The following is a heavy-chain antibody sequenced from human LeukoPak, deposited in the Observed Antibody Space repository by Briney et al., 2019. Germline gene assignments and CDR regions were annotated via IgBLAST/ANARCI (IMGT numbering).Heavy chain of an antibody. CDR1: GFTFDDYA. J-gene: IGHJ1*01. CDR3: AKGFDSSGYYPEYFQH. D-gene: IGHD3-22*01. V-gene: IGHV3-9*01. Sequence: PGRSLRLSCAASGFTFDDYAMHWVRQAPGKGLEWVSGISWNSGSIGYADSVKGRFTISRDNAKNSLYLQMNSLRAEDTALYYCAKGFDSSGYYPEYFQHWGQGTLVTVSS. CDR2: ISWNSGSI.